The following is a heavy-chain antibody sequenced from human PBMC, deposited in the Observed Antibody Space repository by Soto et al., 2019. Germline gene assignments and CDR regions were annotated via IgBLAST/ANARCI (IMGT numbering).Heavy chain of an antibody. J-gene: IGHJ4*02. CDR2: IVPMFGTS. CDR1: GGTSTRYA. D-gene: IGHD3-3*01. CDR3: NRGSEYDFWSGYL. V-gene: IGHV1-69*06. Sequence: QERLVQSGAEVRKPGSSVKVSCKVTGGTSTRYAINWVRQAPGQGLEWMGGIVPMFGTSKYAQKVQGRVTITADTSTHIAYMELRSLRSEDTAVYYCNRGSEYDFWSGYLWGQGTLVSVSS.